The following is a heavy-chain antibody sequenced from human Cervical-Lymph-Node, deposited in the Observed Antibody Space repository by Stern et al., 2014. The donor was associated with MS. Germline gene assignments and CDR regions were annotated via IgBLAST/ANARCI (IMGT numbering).Heavy chain of an antibody. J-gene: IGHJ4*02. CDR1: GFTFSDYY. CDR3: ARIKFARRTPSDS. V-gene: IGHV3-11*01. D-gene: IGHD1-14*01. CDR2: ITSSGRTI. Sequence: QMQLVQSGGGLVKPGGSLRLSCAASGFTFSDYYMTWFRQAPGKGLEWISYITSSGRTIYYADSVKGRFTISRDNAKNSLYLQMNSLRAEDTAVYYCARIKFARRTPSDSWGQGTLVTVSS.